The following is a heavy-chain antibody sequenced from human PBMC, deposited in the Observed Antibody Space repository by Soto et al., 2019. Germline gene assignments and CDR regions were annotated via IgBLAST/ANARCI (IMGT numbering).Heavy chain of an antibody. D-gene: IGHD6-13*01. CDR3: ATSAAAPGNY. J-gene: IGHJ4*02. CDR2: VKGDGSDT. V-gene: IGHV3-7*01. Sequence: LRLSCAASGFTFSSYWMSWVRKAPGKGLEWVANVKGDGSDTYYVDSVKGRFTISRDNAKNSLYLQMNSLRAEDTAVYYCATSAAAPGNYWGQGTLVTVSS. CDR1: GFTFSSYW.